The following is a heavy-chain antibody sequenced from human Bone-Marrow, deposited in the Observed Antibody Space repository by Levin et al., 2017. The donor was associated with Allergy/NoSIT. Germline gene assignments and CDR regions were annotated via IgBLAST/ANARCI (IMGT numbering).Heavy chain of an antibody. CDR3: ARDLRSGVPGDY. Sequence: GESLKISCAASGFTFSDYYMSWIRQAPGKGLEWVSYISSSGSTIYYADSVKGRFTISRDNAKNSLYLQMNSLRAEDTAVYYCARDLRSGVPGDYWGQGTLVTVSS. CDR2: ISSSGSTI. J-gene: IGHJ4*02. CDR1: GFTFSDYY. V-gene: IGHV3-11*01. D-gene: IGHD2-2*01.